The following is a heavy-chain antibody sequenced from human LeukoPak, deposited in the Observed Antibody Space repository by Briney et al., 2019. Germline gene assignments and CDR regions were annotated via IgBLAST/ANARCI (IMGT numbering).Heavy chain of an antibody. J-gene: IGHJ6*02. D-gene: IGHD4-11*01. CDR2: IYPGDSDT. CDR1: GYSFTSYW. CDR3: ARLKREATVITYYYYGMDV. V-gene: IGHV5-51*01. Sequence: GESLKISCKGSGYSFTSYWIGWVRQMPGKGLEWMGIIYPGDSDTRYSPSFQGQVTISADKSISTAYLQWSSLKASDTAMYYCARLKREATVITYYYYGMDVWGQGTTVTVSS.